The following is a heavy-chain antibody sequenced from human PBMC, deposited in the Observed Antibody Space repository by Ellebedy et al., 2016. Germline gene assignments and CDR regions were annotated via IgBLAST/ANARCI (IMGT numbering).Heavy chain of an antibody. Sequence: SETLSLTCTVSGGSISSYYWSWIRQPPGKGLEWIGYIYYSGSTNYNPSLKSRVTISVDTSKNQFSLKLSSVTAADTAVYYCARHGGSGRYAGQTFYFDSWGQGTLVTVSS. CDR2: IYYSGST. CDR1: GGSISSYY. V-gene: IGHV4-59*01. CDR3: ARHGGSGRYAGQTFYFDS. J-gene: IGHJ4*02. D-gene: IGHD3-10*01.